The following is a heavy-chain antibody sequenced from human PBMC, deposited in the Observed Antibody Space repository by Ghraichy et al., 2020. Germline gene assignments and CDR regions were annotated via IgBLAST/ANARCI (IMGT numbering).Heavy chain of an antibody. J-gene: IGHJ6*02. Sequence: GGSLRLSCAASGFTFSRYGIHWVRQAPGKGLEWVALISYDGTNKYFADSVKGRFTISRDNSKNTLYLQMNSLRAEDTAVYSCANDQSGSYYYGMDVWGQGTTVTVSS. CDR2: ISYDGTNK. V-gene: IGHV3-30*18. CDR1: GFTFSRYG. D-gene: IGHD1-26*01. CDR3: ANDQSGSYYYGMDV.